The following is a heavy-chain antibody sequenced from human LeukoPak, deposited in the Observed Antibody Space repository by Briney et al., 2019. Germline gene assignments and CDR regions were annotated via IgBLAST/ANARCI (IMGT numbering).Heavy chain of an antibody. Sequence: GGSLRLSCAGSGFTFSSYGMHWVRQAPGKGLEWVAVISYDGSNKYYADSVKGRFTISRDNSKDTLYVQMNSLRAEDTAVYYCAKGHYYGSGSLDYWGQGTLVTVSS. V-gene: IGHV3-30*18. J-gene: IGHJ4*02. CDR2: ISYDGSNK. D-gene: IGHD3-10*01. CDR3: AKGHYYGSGSLDY. CDR1: GFTFSSYG.